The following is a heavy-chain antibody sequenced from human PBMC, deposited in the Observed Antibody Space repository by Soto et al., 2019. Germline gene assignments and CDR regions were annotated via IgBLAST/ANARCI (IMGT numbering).Heavy chain of an antibody. V-gene: IGHV3-23*01. CDR2: ISGSGGST. Sequence: GGSLRLSCAASGFTFSSYAMSWVRQAPGKGLEWVSAISGSGGSTYYADSVKGRFTISRDNSKNTLYLQMNSLRAEDTAVYYCAKVTRDIVVVPAAIRPYYYYGMDVWGQGTTVTVSS. D-gene: IGHD2-2*02. CDR1: GFTFSSYA. CDR3: AKVTRDIVVVPAAIRPYYYYGMDV. J-gene: IGHJ6*02.